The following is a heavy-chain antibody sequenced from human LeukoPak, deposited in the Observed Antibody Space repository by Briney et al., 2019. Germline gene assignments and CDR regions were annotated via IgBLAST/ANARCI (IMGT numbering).Heavy chain of an antibody. CDR1: GFTFSNYW. J-gene: IGHJ4*02. CDR3: ARPSSSWYGALDS. D-gene: IGHD6-13*01. V-gene: IGHV3-7*01. Sequence: GGSLRLSCAASGFTFSNYWMNWVRQAPGKGLEWVANIEQDGSEKYYVDSVKGRFTISRDNAKNSLFLQMNSLRAEDTAVYYCARPSSSWYGALDSWGQGTLVIVSS. CDR2: IEQDGSEK.